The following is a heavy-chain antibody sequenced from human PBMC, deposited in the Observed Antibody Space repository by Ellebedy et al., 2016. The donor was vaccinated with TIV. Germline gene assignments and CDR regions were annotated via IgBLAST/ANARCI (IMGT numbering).Heavy chain of an antibody. J-gene: IGHJ4*02. V-gene: IGHV3-30*18. D-gene: IGHD3-22*01. CDR2: ISYDGSNT. Sequence: PGGSLRLSCAASGFTFSNYGMHWIRQAPGKALERVSVISYDGSNTYYADSVKGRFTISRDKSKNTLYVQMNSLRAEDTAVYYCAKVAAYYHDSSGFPDNWGQGTLVTVSS. CDR1: GFTFSNYG. CDR3: AKVAAYYHDSSGFPDN.